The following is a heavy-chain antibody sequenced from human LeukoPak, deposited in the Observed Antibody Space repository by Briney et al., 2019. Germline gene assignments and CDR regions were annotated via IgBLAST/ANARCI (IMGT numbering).Heavy chain of an antibody. V-gene: IGHV1-2*02. D-gene: IGHD3-10*01. CDR1: GGTFSSYA. CDR3: ARGPYGSGSLVFGY. CDR2: INPNSGGT. J-gene: IGHJ4*02. Sequence: ASVKVSCKASGGTFSSYAIGWVRQAPGQGLEWMGWINPNSGGTNYAQKFQGRVTMTRDTSISTAYMELSRLRSDDTAVYYCARGPYGSGSLVFGYWGQGTLVTVSS.